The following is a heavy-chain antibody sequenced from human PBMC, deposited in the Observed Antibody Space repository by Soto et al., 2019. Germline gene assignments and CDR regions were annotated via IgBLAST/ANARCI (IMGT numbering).Heavy chain of an antibody. Sequence: HSATLSLTCTVSGGSISSYYWSWIRQPPGKGLEGIGYIYYSGSTNYNPSLKSPVTISVDTSKNQFSLKLSSVTAADTAVYYCAGSYSLGYSVYWGQGTLVTVSS. J-gene: IGHJ4*02. CDR3: AGSYSLGYSVY. CDR1: GGSISSYY. V-gene: IGHV4-59*01. CDR2: IYYSGST. D-gene: IGHD1-26*01.